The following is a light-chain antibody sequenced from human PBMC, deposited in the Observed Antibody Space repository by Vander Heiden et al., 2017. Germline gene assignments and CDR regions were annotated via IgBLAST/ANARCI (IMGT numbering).Light chain of an antibody. J-gene: IGLJ2*01. V-gene: IGLV6-57*02. CDR2: DNY. CDR1: SGRLASTY. Sequence: NLLLTQPHSVSESPGKTVTISCPGSSGRLASTYVQWYQQRQGSAPTTVSYDNYQRPSGVPDRCSAAIDSSSNAAARTISGLKTEDEADDYWQSYDNINVGFGGGTKLTVL. CDR3: QSYDNINVG.